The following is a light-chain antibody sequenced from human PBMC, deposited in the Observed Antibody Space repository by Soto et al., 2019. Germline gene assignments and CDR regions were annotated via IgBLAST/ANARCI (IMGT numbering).Light chain of an antibody. V-gene: IGKV1-5*03. J-gene: IGKJ1*01. Sequence: DIQMTQSPSTLSGSVGDRVTITCRTSQTISSWLSWYQQKPGKAPKLLIYNASTLKSGVPSRFSGSGSGTEFTLTILSLQPDDFATYYCQHYNSYSEAFGQRTKVEIK. CDR1: QTISSW. CDR3: QHYNSYSEA. CDR2: NAS.